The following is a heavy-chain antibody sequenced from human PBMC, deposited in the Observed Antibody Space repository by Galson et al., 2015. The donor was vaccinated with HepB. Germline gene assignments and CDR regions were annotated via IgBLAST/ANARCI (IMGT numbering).Heavy chain of an antibody. D-gene: IGHD3-10*01. CDR3: ARDSHPGTMVRGAMGGY. V-gene: IGHV3-30*04. J-gene: IGHJ4*02. Sequence: SLRLSCAASGFTFSSYAMHWVRQAPGKGLEWVAVISYDGSNKYYADSVKGRFTISRDNSKNTLYLQMNSLRAEDTAVYYCARDSHPGTMVRGAMGGYWGQGTLVTVSS. CDR2: ISYDGSNK. CDR1: GFTFSSYA.